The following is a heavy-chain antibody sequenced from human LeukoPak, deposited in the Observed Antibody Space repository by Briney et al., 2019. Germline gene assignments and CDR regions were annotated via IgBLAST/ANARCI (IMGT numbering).Heavy chain of an antibody. Sequence: PGGSLRLSCAASGFTFTNNAMSWVRQAPGKGLEWVSVLTGDRGSTYFADFLKGRFTNSRNNSKNTLSLQMNSLRAEDTAINHLAKDAVAPGSGGDYFDYWGQGTLVTVSS. CDR3: AKDAVAPGSGGDYFDY. CDR1: GFTFTNNA. J-gene: IGHJ4*02. V-gene: IGHV3-23*01. CDR2: LTGDRGST. D-gene: IGHD3-10*01.